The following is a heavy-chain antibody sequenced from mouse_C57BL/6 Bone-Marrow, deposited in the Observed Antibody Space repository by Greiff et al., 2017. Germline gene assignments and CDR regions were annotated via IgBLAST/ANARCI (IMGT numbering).Heavy chain of an antibody. CDR3: ARPGYAMDY. Sequence: EVHLVESGGGLVQPGGSLKLSCAASGFTFSDYYMYWVRQTPEKRLEWVAYISNGGGSTYYPDTVKGRFTISRDNAKNTLYLQMSRLKSEDTAMYYCARPGYAMDYWGQGTSVTVSS. J-gene: IGHJ4*01. CDR2: ISNGGGST. CDR1: GFTFSDYY. V-gene: IGHV5-12*01.